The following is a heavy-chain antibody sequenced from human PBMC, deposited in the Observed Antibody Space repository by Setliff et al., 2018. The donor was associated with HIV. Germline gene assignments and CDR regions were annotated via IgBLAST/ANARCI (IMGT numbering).Heavy chain of an antibody. J-gene: IGHJ5*02. D-gene: IGHD2-15*01. CDR2: INPRGGKA. Sequence: ASVKVSCKASGYSFSSYYMHWVRQAPGQGLEWMGIINPRGGKANYAQRFQGRLTVTTDTSTSTVYMELRLLTSDDTAIYYCAREGHVATPGSSEFNPWGQGTLVTVSS. CDR1: GYSFSSYY. CDR3: AREGHVATPGSSEFNP. V-gene: IGHV1-46*01.